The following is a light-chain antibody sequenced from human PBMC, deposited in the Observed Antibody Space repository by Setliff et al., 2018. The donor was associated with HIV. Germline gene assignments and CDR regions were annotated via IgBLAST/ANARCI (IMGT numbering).Light chain of an antibody. CDR3: ASYTSSSTGV. CDR2: DVS. J-gene: IGLJ3*02. Sequence: QSVLTQPASVSGSPGQSITISCTGTSSDVGGYNYVSWYQQHPGKAPELMIYDVSNRPSGVSNRFSGSKSGNTASLTISGLQAEDEADYYCASYTSSSTGVFGGGTKGTVL. CDR1: SSDVGGYNY. V-gene: IGLV2-14*01.